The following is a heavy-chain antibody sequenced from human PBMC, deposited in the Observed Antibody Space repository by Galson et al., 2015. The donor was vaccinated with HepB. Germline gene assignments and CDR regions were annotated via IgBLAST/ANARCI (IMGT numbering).Heavy chain of an antibody. CDR3: AREAYGDYYFDY. D-gene: IGHD4-17*01. V-gene: IGHV3-53*01. CDR2: IYGGGKA. Sequence: SLRLSCAASGFTVSNIYVHWVRQAPGKGLEWVSLIYGGGKALYADSMRGRFTISRDISQTTVYLQMPSLRAEDPAIYYCAREAYGDYYFDYWGQGTLVTVSS. CDR1: GFTVSNIY. J-gene: IGHJ4*02.